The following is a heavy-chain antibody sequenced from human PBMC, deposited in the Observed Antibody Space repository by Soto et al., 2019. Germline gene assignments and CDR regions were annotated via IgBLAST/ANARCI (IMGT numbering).Heavy chain of an antibody. D-gene: IGHD3-3*01. CDR1: GGTFSSYA. CDR3: AGDSSETNSYYYYGMDV. CDR2: IIPIFGTA. J-gene: IGHJ6*02. V-gene: IGHV1-69*13. Sequence: SVKVSCKASGGTFSSYAISWVRQAPGQGLEWMGGIIPIFGTANYAQKFQGRVTITADESTSTAYMELSSLRSEDTAVYYCAGDSSETNSYYYYGMDVWGQGTTVTVSS.